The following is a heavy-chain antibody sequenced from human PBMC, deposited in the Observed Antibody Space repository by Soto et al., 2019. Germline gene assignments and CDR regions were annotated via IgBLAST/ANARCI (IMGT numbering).Heavy chain of an antibody. CDR2: IYYSGST. CDR1: GDSISSGGYY. Sequence: PSETLSLTCTVSGDSISSGGYYWSWIRQHPGKGLEWIGYIYYSGSTNYNPSLKSRVTISVDTSKNQFSLKLSSVTAADTAVYYCARHANGSGTHIATWGYYYYYMDVWGKGTTVTVSS. CDR3: ARHANGSGTHIATWGYYYYYMDV. D-gene: IGHD3-10*01. J-gene: IGHJ6*03. V-gene: IGHV4-61*08.